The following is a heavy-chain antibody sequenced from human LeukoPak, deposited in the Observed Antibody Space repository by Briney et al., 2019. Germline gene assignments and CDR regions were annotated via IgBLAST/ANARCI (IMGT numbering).Heavy chain of an antibody. CDR1: GYTFTGYY. Sequence: ASVKVSCKASGYTFTGYYMHWVRQAPGQGLEWMGWINPNSGDTNYAQKFQGRVTVTRDTSISTAYMELSWLRSGVTAVYYCARVGSSGWYVHPTLDYWGQGTLVTVSS. CDR3: ARVGSSGWYVHPTLDY. V-gene: IGHV1-2*02. CDR2: INPNSGDT. D-gene: IGHD6-19*01. J-gene: IGHJ4*02.